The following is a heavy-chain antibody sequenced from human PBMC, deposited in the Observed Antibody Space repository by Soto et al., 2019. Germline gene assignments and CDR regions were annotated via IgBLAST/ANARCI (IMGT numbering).Heavy chain of an antibody. V-gene: IGHV3-23*01. J-gene: IGHJ4*02. Sequence: GGSLRLSCAASGFTFSSYAMSCVRQAPGKGLEWVSTISGGGGSTYYADSVKGRFTISRDNSKNTLYLQMNSLRAEDTAVYYCARRPGIAVAGPFFDYWGQGTLVTVSS. CDR3: ARRPGIAVAGPFFDY. D-gene: IGHD6-19*01. CDR2: ISGGGGST. CDR1: GFTFSSYA.